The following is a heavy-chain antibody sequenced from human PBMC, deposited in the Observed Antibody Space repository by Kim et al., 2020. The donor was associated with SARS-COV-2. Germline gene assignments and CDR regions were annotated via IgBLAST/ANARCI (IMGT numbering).Heavy chain of an antibody. D-gene: IGHD1-1*01. Sequence: SETLSLTCIVSGDSTSSYYWSWIRQPPGKGLEWIGYIYYSGSTNCNPSLKSRVTISIDTSKNQFSLKLSSVTAADTAVYYCARLRTGTTHFDYWGQGTLV. CDR3: ARLRTGTTHFDY. J-gene: IGHJ4*02. CDR2: IYYSGST. CDR1: GDSTSSYY. V-gene: IGHV4-59*13.